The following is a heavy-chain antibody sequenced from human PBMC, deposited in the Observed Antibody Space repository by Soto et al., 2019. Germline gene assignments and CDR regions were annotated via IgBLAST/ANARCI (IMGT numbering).Heavy chain of an antibody. J-gene: IGHJ6*03. V-gene: IGHV1-69*02. D-gene: IGHD6-13*01. Sequence: VQLVQSGAEVKKPGSSVKVSCKASGGTFSSYTISWVRQAPGQGLEWMGRIIPILGIANYAQKFQGRVTITADKSTSTAYMELSSLRSEDTAVYYCARSLAGRIAAAYDYYYYYMDVWDKGTTVTVSS. CDR3: ARSLAGRIAAAYDYYYYYMDV. CDR2: IIPILGIA. CDR1: GGTFSSYT.